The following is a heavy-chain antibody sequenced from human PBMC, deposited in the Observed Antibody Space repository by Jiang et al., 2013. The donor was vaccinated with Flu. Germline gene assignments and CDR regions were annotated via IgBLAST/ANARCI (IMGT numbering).Heavy chain of an antibody. CDR2: T. D-gene: IGHD6-19*01. J-gene: IGHJ2*01. CDR3: ARGADSSGWALEPPWYFDL. V-gene: IGHV4-4*07. Sequence: TNYNPSLKSRVTMSVDTSKNQFSLKLSSVTAADTAVYYCARGADSSGWALEPPWYFDLWGRGTLVTVSS.